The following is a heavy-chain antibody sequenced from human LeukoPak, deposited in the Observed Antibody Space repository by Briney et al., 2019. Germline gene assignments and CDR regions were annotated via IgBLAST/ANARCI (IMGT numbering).Heavy chain of an antibody. Sequence: GGSLRLSCAASGFTFSSYSMNWVRQAPGKGLEWVSYISSSSSTIYYADSVKGRFTISRDNAKNSLYLQMNSLRAEDTAVYYCAKNGPPYSYRYYFDYWGQGTLVTVSS. V-gene: IGHV3-48*04. CDR2: ISSSSSTI. D-gene: IGHD2-15*01. CDR1: GFTFSSYS. CDR3: AKNGPPYSYRYYFDY. J-gene: IGHJ4*02.